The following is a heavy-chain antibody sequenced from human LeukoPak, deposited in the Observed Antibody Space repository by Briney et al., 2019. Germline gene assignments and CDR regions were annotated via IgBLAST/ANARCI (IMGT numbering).Heavy chain of an antibody. D-gene: IGHD5-24*01. CDR2: IKSKTDGGTT. J-gene: IGHJ4*02. Sequence: GGSLRLSCAASGFTFSNAWMSWVRQAPGKGLEWVGRIKSKTDGGTTDYAAPVKGRFTISRDDSKNTLYLQMNSLKTEDTAVYYCTTVPGYMWDSYFDYWGQGTLVTVSS. CDR3: TTVPGYMWDSYFDY. V-gene: IGHV3-15*01. CDR1: GFTFSNAW.